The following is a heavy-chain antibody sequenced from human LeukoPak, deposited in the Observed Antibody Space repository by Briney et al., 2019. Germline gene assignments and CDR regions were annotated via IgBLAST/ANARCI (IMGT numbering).Heavy chain of an antibody. Sequence: PPASVKVSCKASGGTFSSYAISWVRQAPGQGLVWMGGIIPIFGTANYAQKFQGRVTITADESTSTAYMELSSLRSEDTAVYYCARDSIVVVPAAIMGYYYYGMDVWGQGTTVTVSS. CDR2: IIPIFGTA. J-gene: IGHJ6*02. CDR3: ARDSIVVVPAAIMGYYYYGMDV. D-gene: IGHD2-2*02. CDR1: GGTFSSYA. V-gene: IGHV1-69*13.